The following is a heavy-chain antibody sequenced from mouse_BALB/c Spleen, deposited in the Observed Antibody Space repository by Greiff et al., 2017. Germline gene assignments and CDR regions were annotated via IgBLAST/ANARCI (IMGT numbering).Heavy chain of an antibody. CDR1: GYTFTDYA. Sequence: QLQQSGPELVRPGVSVKISCKGSGYTFTDYAMHWVKQSHAKSLEWIGVISTYYGNTNYNQKFKGKATMTVDKSSSTAYMELARLTSEDSAIYYCARGDGNPPMDYWGQGTSVTVSS. V-gene: IGHV1-67*01. CDR2: ISTYYGNT. CDR3: ARGDGNPPMDY. J-gene: IGHJ4*01. D-gene: IGHD2-1*01.